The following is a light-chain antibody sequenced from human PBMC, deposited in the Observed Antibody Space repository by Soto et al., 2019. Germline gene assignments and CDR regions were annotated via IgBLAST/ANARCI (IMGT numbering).Light chain of an antibody. CDR2: GAS. CDR1: QSVRSN. J-gene: IGKJ4*01. V-gene: IGKV3-15*01. Sequence: ELVMTQSPATLSVSPGERATLSCRASQSVRSNLAWYQQKPGQAPRLLIYGASTRASGIPARFSGSGSGTEFSLTITSPQSEDSALYSCQQYNNWPPLTFGGGTKVEIK. CDR3: QQYNNWPPLT.